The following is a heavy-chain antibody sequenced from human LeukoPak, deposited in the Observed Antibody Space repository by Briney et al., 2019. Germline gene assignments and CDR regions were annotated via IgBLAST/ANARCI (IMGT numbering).Heavy chain of an antibody. Sequence: GGSLRLSCAASGFSFSSYEMNWVRQAPGKGLEWVSHSNRRGSTTYYADSVKGRFTISRDNSKNTLFLQMNSLRAEDTAVYYCAKGGYCSSTSCYVGWFDPWGQGTLVTVSS. CDR1: GFSFSSYE. CDR3: AKGGYCSSTSCYVGWFDP. CDR2: SNRRGSTT. J-gene: IGHJ5*02. V-gene: IGHV3-23*05. D-gene: IGHD2-2*01.